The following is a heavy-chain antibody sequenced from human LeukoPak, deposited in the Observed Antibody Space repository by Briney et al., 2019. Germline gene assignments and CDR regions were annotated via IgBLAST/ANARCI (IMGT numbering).Heavy chain of an antibody. CDR3: AREATGTGDSSGYYPQDAFDI. CDR1: GGSISSYY. CDR2: IYTSGST. J-gene: IGHJ3*02. Sequence: PSETLSLTCTVSGGSISSYYWSWIRQPAGKGLEWIGLIYTSGSTNYNPSVKSRVTMSVDTSKNQFSLKLSSVTAADTAVYYCAREATGTGDSSGYYPQDAFDIWGQGTMVTVSS. D-gene: IGHD3-22*01. V-gene: IGHV4-4*07.